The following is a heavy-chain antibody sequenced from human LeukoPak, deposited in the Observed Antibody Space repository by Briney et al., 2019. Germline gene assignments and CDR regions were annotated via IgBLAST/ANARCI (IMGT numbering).Heavy chain of an antibody. CDR1: GYTFTSYG. CDR3: ARDGSLEWLRYYYGMDV. CDR2: ISAYNGNT. Sequence: RASVKVSCKASGYTFTSYGISWVRQAPGQGLEWMGWISAYNGNTNYAQKLQGRVTMTTDTSTSTAYMELRSLRSDDTAVYYCARDGSLEWLRYYYGMDVWGQGTTVTVSS. D-gene: IGHD3-3*01. J-gene: IGHJ6*02. V-gene: IGHV1-18*01.